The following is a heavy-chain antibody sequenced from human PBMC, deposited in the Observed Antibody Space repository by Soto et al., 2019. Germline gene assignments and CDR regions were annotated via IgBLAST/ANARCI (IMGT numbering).Heavy chain of an antibody. CDR1: GGTFSSYA. Sequence: QVQLGQSGAEVQKPGSSGKVSCKASGGTFSSYAISWVRQAPGQGLEWMGGIIPIFGTANYAQKFQGRVTINADESTSTAYMELSSVRSEDTAVYYCAVVSYGDYAYYFDDWGQGTMVTVSS. J-gene: IGHJ4*02. D-gene: IGHD4-17*01. V-gene: IGHV1-69*01. CDR3: AVVSYGDYAYYFDD. CDR2: IIPIFGTA.